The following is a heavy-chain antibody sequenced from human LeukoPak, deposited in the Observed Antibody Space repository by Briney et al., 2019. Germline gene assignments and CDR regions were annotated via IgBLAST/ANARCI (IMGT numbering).Heavy chain of an antibody. CDR2: IWYDGSNK. V-gene: IGHV3-33*01. Sequence: GRSLRLSCAASGFTFSSYGMHWVRQAPGKGLEGVADIWYDGSNKYYADSVKGRFTISRDNSKNTLYLQMNSLRAEDTAVYYCARDYKYSDFWSGYYPGAFDIWGQGTMVTVSS. CDR1: GFTFSSYG. CDR3: ARDYKYSDFWSGYYPGAFDI. J-gene: IGHJ3*02. D-gene: IGHD3-3*01.